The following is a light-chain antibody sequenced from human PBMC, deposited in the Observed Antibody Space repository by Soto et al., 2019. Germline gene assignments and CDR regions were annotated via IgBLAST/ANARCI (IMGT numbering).Light chain of an antibody. CDR3: FQALRIPST. CDR1: QNLLHSNGYNH. J-gene: IGKJ1*01. V-gene: IGKV2-28*01. CDR2: LGF. Sequence: DIVMTQSPLSLPVTPGEPASISCRSSQNLLHSNGYNHLHWYLQKPGQSPQLLIYLGFNRASGVPDRFSGGGSGTDFTLKISRVEAEDVGVYYFFQALRIPSTFGQGTKVDIK.